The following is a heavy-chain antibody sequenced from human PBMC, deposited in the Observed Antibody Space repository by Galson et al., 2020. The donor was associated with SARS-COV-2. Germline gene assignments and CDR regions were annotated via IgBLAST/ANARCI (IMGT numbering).Heavy chain of an antibody. V-gene: IGHV4-39*01. Sequence: SETLSLTCTVSGGSISSSSYYWGWIRQPPGKGLEWIGSIYYSGSTYYNPSLKSRVTISVDTSKNQFSLKLSSVTAADTAVYYCARLKGSGSAPLYYYYGMDVWGQGTTVTVSS. J-gene: IGHJ6*02. CDR3: ARLKGSGSAPLYYYYGMDV. D-gene: IGHD3-10*01. CDR2: IYYSGST. CDR1: GGSISSSSYY.